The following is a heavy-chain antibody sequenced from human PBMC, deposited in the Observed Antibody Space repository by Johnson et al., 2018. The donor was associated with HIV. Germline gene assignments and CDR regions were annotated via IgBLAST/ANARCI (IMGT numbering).Heavy chain of an antibody. V-gene: IGHV3-11*04. CDR3: ARDPSRLRQSDI. D-gene: IGHD3-16*01. J-gene: IGHJ3*02. CDR1: GFTFSNFY. CDR2: ISSDTTTM. Sequence: QVQVVESGGGLVKPGGSLRLSCAASGFTFSNFYMSWIRQAPGKGLEWVAYISSDTTTMYYSDSVRGRFTIYRDNVKNSLYLQMNSLRAEDTAVYYCARDPSRLRQSDIWGQGTTVTVSS.